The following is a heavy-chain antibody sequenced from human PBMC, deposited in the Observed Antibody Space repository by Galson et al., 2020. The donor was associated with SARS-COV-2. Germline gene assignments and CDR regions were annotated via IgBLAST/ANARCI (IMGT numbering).Heavy chain of an antibody. Sequence: ASVKVSCKASGYTFTDSYMHWVRQAPGQGLEWMGWINPNSGGTNYAQNFQGRVTMTRDTSITTSYMELSSLRSDDTAVYYCARGHVDYGYYHSGMDVWGQGTTVTVSS. CDR1: GYTFTDSY. CDR3: ARGHVDYGYYHSGMDV. J-gene: IGHJ6*02. V-gene: IGHV1-2*02. D-gene: IGHD4-17*01. CDR2: INPNSGGT.